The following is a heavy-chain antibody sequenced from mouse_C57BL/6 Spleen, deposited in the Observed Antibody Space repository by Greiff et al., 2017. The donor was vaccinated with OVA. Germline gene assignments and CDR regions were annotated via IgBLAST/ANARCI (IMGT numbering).Heavy chain of an antibody. CDR3: ARGRHYGSSYDDYFDY. Sequence: EVQLQQSGPELVKPGASVKISCKASGYTFTDYYMNWVKQSHGKSLEWIGDINPNNGGTSYNQKFKGKATLTVDKSSSTAYMELRSLTSEDSAVYYCARGRHYGSSYDDYFDYWGQGTTLTVSS. CDR1: GYTFTDYY. J-gene: IGHJ2*01. V-gene: IGHV1-26*01. D-gene: IGHD1-1*01. CDR2: INPNNGGT.